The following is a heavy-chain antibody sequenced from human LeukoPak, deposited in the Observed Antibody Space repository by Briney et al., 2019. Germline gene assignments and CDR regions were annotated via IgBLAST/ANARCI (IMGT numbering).Heavy chain of an antibody. J-gene: IGHJ4*02. Sequence: GGSLRLSCAASGFTFSSYGMSWVRQAPGKGLEWVSAISSSGSTIYYADSVKGRFTISRDSAKNSLYLQMNSLRAEDTAVYYCARTPSSSWPFDYWGQGTLVTVSS. CDR2: ISSSGSTI. V-gene: IGHV3-48*04. CDR3: ARTPSSSWPFDY. CDR1: GFTFSSYG. D-gene: IGHD6-13*01.